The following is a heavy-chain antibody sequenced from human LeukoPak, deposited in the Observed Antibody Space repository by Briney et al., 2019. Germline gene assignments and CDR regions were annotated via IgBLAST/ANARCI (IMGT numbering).Heavy chain of an antibody. V-gene: IGHV1-18*01. J-gene: IGHJ3*02. D-gene: IGHD3-10*01. Sequence: ASVKVSCKASGYTFTSYGISWVRQAPGQGLEWMGWISAYNGNTNYAQKLQGRVTMTTDTSTSTAYMELRSLRSDDTAVYYCARDFGGSGSYYNVDAFDTWGQGTMVTVSS. CDR2: ISAYNGNT. CDR1: GYTFTSYG. CDR3: ARDFGGSGSYYNVDAFDT.